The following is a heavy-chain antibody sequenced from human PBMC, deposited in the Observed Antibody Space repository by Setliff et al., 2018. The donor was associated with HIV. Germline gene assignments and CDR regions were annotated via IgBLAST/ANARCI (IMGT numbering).Heavy chain of an antibody. V-gene: IGHV3-33*01. D-gene: IGHD7-27*01. Sequence: GESLKISCAASGFTFRNYGMHWVRQAPGKGLEWVAIIWYDGSNKYYTDSVKGRFTISRDNSKNTLFLEMNNLSAEDTAVYYCARAPTGELDFWGQGTLVTVSS. CDR1: GFTFRNYG. CDR3: ARAPTGELDF. CDR2: IWYDGSNK. J-gene: IGHJ4*02.